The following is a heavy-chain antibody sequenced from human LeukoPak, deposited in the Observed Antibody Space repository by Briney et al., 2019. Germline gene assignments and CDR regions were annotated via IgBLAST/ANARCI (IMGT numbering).Heavy chain of an antibody. CDR1: GGSISSYY. J-gene: IGHJ5*02. CDR2: IYYSGST. V-gene: IGHV4-59*01. D-gene: IGHD6-19*01. CDR3: ARSRIAVAGSGWFDP. Sequence: SSETLSLTCTVSGGSISSYYWSWLRQPPGKGLEWLGYIYYSGSTNYNPSLKSRVTISVDTSKNQFSLKLSSVTAADTAVYYCARSRIAVAGSGWFDPWGQGTLVTVSS.